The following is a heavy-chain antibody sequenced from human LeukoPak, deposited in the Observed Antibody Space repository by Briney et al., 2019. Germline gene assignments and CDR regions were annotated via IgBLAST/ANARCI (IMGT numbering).Heavy chain of an antibody. J-gene: IGHJ6*03. CDR2: INPSGGST. V-gene: IGHV1-46*01. CDR1: GYTFTSYY. Sequence: ASVKVSCKASGYTFTSYYMHWVRQAPGQGLEWMGIINPSGGSTSYAQKFQGRVTMPRDMSTSTVYMELSSLRSEDTAVYYCARDQGYKVYYYYMDVWGKGTTVTVSS. CDR3: ARDQGYKVYYYYMDV. D-gene: IGHD5-18*01.